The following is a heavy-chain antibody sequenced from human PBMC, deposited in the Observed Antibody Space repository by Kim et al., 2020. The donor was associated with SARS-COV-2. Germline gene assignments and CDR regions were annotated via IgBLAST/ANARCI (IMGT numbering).Heavy chain of an antibody. D-gene: IGHD3-10*01. V-gene: IGHV4-59*01. CDR3: ARVRFGEDAVAI. Sequence: SETLSLTCTVSGGSISSYYWSWIRQPPGKGLEWIGYIYYSGSTNYNPSLKSRVTISVDTSKNQFSLKLSAVTAADTAVYYCARVRFGEDAVAIWGQGTTVPVS. CDR1: GGSISSYY. CDR2: IYYSGST. J-gene: IGHJ3*02.